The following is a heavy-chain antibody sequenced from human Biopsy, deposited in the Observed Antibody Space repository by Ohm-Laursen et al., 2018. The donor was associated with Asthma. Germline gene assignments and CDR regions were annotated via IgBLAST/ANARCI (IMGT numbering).Heavy chain of an antibody. CDR3: ARTFHFWSPYHAEHYQL. CDR2: IKHDGTEK. V-gene: IGHV3-7*01. D-gene: IGHD3-3*02. Sequence: SLRLFCAASGFTFGDYWMSWVRQVPGKGLEWVANIKHDGTEKNHVDSLKGRFTISRDNAKNSLYLQMNSLRAEDTAVYYCARTFHFWSPYHAEHYQLWGQGTLATVPS. J-gene: IGHJ1*01. CDR1: GFTFGDYW.